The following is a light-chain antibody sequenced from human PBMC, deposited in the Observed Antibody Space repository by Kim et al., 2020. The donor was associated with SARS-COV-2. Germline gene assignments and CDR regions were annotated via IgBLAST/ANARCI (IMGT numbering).Light chain of an antibody. J-gene: IGLJ1*01. CDR2: DVS. CDR3: SSYTSSSNV. Sequence: PGQSITHSCTGTRSDVGGYNYVSWYQQHPGKAPKLMIYDVSKRPSGVSNRFSGSKSGNTASLTISGLQAEDEADYYCSSYTSSSNVFGTGTKVTVL. CDR1: RSDVGGYNY. V-gene: IGLV2-14*04.